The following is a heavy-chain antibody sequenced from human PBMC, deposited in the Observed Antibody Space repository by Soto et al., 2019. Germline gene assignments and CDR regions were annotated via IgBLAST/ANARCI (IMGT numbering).Heavy chain of an antibody. J-gene: IGHJ4*02. CDR3: VIDVDMATNWSF. Sequence: QVQLVESGGGVVQPGRSLRLSCAASGFTFSSYGMHWVRQAPGKGLEWVAVISYDGSNKYYADSVKGRFTISRDNSKSALYREMNSLRAGDTAVYYCVIDVDMATNWSFWGQGTLVTFSS. CDR2: ISYDGSNK. D-gene: IGHD5-12*01. CDR1: GFTFSSYG. V-gene: IGHV3-30*03.